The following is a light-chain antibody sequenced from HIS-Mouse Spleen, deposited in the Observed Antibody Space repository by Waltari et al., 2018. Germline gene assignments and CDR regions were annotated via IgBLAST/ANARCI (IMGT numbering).Light chain of an antibody. CDR3: NSRDSSGNHVV. CDR1: ALPNKY. CDR2: GKN. J-gene: IGLJ2*01. V-gene: IGLV3-19*01. Sequence: SYELTQPPSVSVSPGQTARITCSGDALPNKYAYWYQQKPGQAPVLVIYGKNNRPSGIPDRFSGSSSGNTASLTITGAQAEDEADYYCNSRDSSGNHVVFGGGTKLTVL.